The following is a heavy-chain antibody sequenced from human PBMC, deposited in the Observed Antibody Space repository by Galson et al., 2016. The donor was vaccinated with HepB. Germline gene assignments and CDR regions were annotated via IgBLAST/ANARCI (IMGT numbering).Heavy chain of an antibody. CDR2: ISSSGTTI. CDR1: GITFSDSY. D-gene: IGHD3-16*01. J-gene: IGHJ4*02. CDR3: ARDDHYGVYFDH. Sequence: SLRLSCAASGITFSDSYMTWIRQAPGKGLEWLSYISSSGTTIYYADSVKGRFTISRDNSKNTLYLQMNSLRAGDTAVYYCARDDHYGVYFDHWGQGTLVTVSS. V-gene: IGHV3-11*04.